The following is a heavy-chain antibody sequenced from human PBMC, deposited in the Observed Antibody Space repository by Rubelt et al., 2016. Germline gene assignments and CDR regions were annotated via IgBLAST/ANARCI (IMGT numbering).Heavy chain of an antibody. V-gene: IGHV3-21*04. CDR2: ISSSSSYI. CDR1: GFTFSSYS. Sequence: EVQLVESGGGLVKPGGSLRLSCAASGFTFSSYSMNWVRQAPGKGLEWVSSISSSSSYIYYADSVKGRFTIPRDNAKNSLYLQMNSLRAEDTAVYYCARVAAMSFSNYYYYMDVWGKGTTVTVSS. CDR3: ARVAAMSFSNYYYYMDV. J-gene: IGHJ6*03. D-gene: IGHD2-15*01.